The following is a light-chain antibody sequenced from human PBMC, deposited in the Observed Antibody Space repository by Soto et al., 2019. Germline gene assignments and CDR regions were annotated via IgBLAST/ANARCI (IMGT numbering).Light chain of an antibody. CDR1: QTVRNNY. Sequence: EIVLTQSPDTLSLSPGQRATLSCRASQTVRNNYLAWYQKKPGQAPRLLIYGVSSRATGIPDRFSGGGSGADFTLTISRLAPEDFAVYYCQQYVMSPWTFGQGTKVDIK. V-gene: IGKV3-20*01. CDR2: GVS. CDR3: QQYVMSPWT. J-gene: IGKJ1*01.